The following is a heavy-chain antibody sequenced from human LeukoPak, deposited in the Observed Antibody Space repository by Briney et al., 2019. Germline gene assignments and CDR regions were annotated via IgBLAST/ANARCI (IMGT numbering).Heavy chain of an antibody. CDR2: IKEDGSET. CDR1: GFTFSSFW. Sequence: GGSLRLSCAGSGFTFSSFWMTWFRQAPGKGLEWVANIKEDGSETYYADSVMGRFTISRDNAENSLFLQMTSLRGEDTAVYFCARRTTIFPRRYFFDYWGQGTLVTVSS. D-gene: IGHD3-3*01. CDR3: ARRTTIFPRRYFFDY. J-gene: IGHJ4*02. V-gene: IGHV3-7*01.